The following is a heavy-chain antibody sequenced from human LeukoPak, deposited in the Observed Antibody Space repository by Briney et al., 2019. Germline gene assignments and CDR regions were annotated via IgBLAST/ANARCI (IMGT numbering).Heavy chain of an antibody. V-gene: IGHV4-30-2*01. Sequence: PSETLSLTCAVSGGSISSGGYSWSWIRQPPGKGLEWIVYIYHSGSTYYNPSLKSRVTISVDRSKNQFSLKLSSVTAADTAVYYCASSSYYYGSGSYDWFDPWGQGTLVTVSS. J-gene: IGHJ5*02. D-gene: IGHD3-10*01. CDR2: IYHSGST. CDR3: ASSSYYYGSGSYDWFDP. CDR1: GGSISSGGYS.